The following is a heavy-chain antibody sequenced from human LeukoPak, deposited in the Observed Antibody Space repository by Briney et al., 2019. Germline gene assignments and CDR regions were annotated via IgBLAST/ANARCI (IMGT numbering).Heavy chain of an antibody. CDR2: IDYSGST. V-gene: IGHV4-59*08. Sequence: PSETLSLTCTVSGDSMNNYYWSWIRQPPGKGMEYIGSIDYSGSTNSNASLKSRVTIFVDPSKNQFSLRLSSVTAADTAVYYCARHRAYSYSSPFDIWGQGTMVTVSS. CDR1: GDSMNNYY. D-gene: IGHD5-18*01. J-gene: IGHJ3*02. CDR3: ARHRAYSYSSPFDI.